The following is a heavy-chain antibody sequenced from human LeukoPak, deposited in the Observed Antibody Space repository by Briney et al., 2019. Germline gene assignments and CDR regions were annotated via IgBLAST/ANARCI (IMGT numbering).Heavy chain of an antibody. D-gene: IGHD6-6*01. V-gene: IGHV4-39*07. CDR1: GDSINSINYY. CDR3: ARDHEYSSSSNWFDP. J-gene: IGHJ5*02. Sequence: TTSETLSLTCTVSGDSINSINYYWDWIRQPPGKGLEWIGSVYYSGSTYYNPSLKSRVTISVDTSKNQFSLKLSSVTAADTAVYYCARDHEYSSSSNWFDPWGQGTLVTVSS. CDR2: VYYSGST.